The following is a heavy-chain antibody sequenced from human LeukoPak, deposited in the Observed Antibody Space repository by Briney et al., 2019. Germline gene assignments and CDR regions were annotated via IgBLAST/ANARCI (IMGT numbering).Heavy chain of an antibody. J-gene: IGHJ6*02. D-gene: IGHD1-26*01. CDR1: GFTFSSYA. V-gene: IGHV3-23*01. Sequence: GGSLRLSCAASGFTFSSYAMSWVRQAPGKGLEWVSAISGSGGSTYYADSVKGRFTISRDNSKNTLYLQMNSLRAEDTAVYYCAKSGGSYPYYYYGMDVWGQGTTVTVSS. CDR2: ISGSGGST. CDR3: AKSGGSYPYYYYGMDV.